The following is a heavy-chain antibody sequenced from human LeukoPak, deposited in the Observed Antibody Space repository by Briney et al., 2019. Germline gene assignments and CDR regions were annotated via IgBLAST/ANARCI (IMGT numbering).Heavy chain of an antibody. Sequence: PGGSLRLSCAASVFTFSDYYMSWIRQAPGKGLEWVSYISSSGSTIYYADSVKGRFTISSDNAKNSLYLQMNSLRAEDTAVYYCARVNQDIVVVPAAMCWFDPWGQGTLVTVSS. CDR3: ARVNQDIVVVPAAMCWFDP. V-gene: IGHV3-11*01. CDR2: ISSSGSTI. J-gene: IGHJ5*02. D-gene: IGHD2-2*01. CDR1: VFTFSDYY.